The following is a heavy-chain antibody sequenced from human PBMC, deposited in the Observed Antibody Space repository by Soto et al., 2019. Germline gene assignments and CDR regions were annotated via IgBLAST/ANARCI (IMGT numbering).Heavy chain of an antibody. Sequence: ASVKVSCKASRYTFTNYDINWVRQATGQGLEWMGWMNPNSGNTSYAQKFQGRITMTRNTSISTAFMELSGLRSADTAVYYCATDVVTTAYYFGLAVGG. V-gene: IGHV1-8*01. J-gene: IGHJ6*02. CDR3: ATDVVTTAYYFGLAV. CDR1: RYTFTNYD. D-gene: IGHD2-21*02. CDR2: MNPNSGNT.